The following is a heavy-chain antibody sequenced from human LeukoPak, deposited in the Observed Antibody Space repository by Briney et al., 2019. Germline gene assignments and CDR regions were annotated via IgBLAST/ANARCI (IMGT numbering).Heavy chain of an antibody. CDR3: ARPYYYGSGSLNWFDP. CDR1: GFTVSSDS. J-gene: IGHJ5*02. CDR2: IYSGGST. V-gene: IGHV3-53*05. D-gene: IGHD3-10*01. Sequence: GGSLRLSCTVSGFTVSSDSMSWVRQAPGKGLEWVSFIYSGGSTHYSDSVKGRFTISRDNSKNTLYLQMNSLRSDDTAVYYCARPYYYGSGSLNWFDPWGQGTLVTVSS.